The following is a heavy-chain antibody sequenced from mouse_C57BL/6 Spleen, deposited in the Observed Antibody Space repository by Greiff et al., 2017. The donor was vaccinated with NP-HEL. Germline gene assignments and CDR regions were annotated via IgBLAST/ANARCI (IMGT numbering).Heavy chain of an antibody. CDR3: ARETGSSGYQFAY. CDR2: IYPGDGDT. Sequence: VQLQQSGPELVKPGASVKISCKASGYAFSSSWMNWVKQRPGKGLEWIGRIYPGDGDTNYNGKFKGKATLTADKSSSTAYMQLSSLTSEDSAVYVCARETGSSGYQFAYWGQGTLVTVSA. J-gene: IGHJ3*01. D-gene: IGHD3-2*02. CDR1: GYAFSSSW. V-gene: IGHV1-82*01.